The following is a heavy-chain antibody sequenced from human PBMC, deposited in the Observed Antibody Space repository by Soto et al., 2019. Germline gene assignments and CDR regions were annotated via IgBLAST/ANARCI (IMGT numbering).Heavy chain of an antibody. CDR1: GYTFTSYG. D-gene: IGHD3-9*01. CDR3: AREPIRYFDSTPPADY. CDR2: ISAYNGNT. J-gene: IGHJ4*02. Sequence: ASVKVSCKASGYTFTSYGISWVRQAPGQGLEWMGWISAYNGNTNYAQKLQGRVTMTTDTSTSTAYMELRSLRSDDTAVYYCAREPIRYFDSTPPADYWGQGTLVTVSS. V-gene: IGHV1-18*01.